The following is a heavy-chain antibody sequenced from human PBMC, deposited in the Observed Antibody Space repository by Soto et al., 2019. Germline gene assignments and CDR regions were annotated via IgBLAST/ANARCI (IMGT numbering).Heavy chain of an antibody. D-gene: IGHD5-18*01. CDR1: GFTFSSYA. CDR2: IPYDGSNK. Sequence: PGGSLRLSCAASGFTFSSYAMHWVRQAPGKGLEWVAVIPYDGSNKYYADSVKGRFTISRDNSKNTLYLQMNSLRAEDTAVYYCARDQNVDTAMASYYFDYWGQGTLVTVSS. V-gene: IGHV3-30-3*01. J-gene: IGHJ4*02. CDR3: ARDQNVDTAMASYYFDY.